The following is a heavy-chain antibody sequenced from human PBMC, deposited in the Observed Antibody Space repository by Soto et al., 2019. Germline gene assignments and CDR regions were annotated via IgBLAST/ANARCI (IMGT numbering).Heavy chain of an antibody. J-gene: IGHJ6*03. V-gene: IGHV3-13*01. CDR1: GFTFSSYD. CDR2: IGTAGDT. CDR3: ARRARATYYYGSGSRAEYYMDV. D-gene: IGHD3-10*01. Sequence: PGGSLRLSCAASGFTFSSYDMHWVRQATGKGLEWVSAIGTAGDTYYPGSVKGRFTISRENAKNSLYLQMNSLRAGDTAVYYCARRARATYYYGSGSRAEYYMDVWGKGTTVTVSS.